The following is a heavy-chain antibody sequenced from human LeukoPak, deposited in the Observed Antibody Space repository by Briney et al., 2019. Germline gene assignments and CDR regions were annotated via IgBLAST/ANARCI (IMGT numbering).Heavy chain of an antibody. CDR3: ATARGASGSYYIDY. CDR1: GFTSRSYG. D-gene: IGHD1-26*01. J-gene: IGHJ4*02. V-gene: IGHV3-33*01. CDR2: IWYDGSNK. Sequence: GRSLRLSCAASGFTSRSYGMYWVRQAPGKGLEWVAVIWYDGSNKYYADSVKGRFTISRDNSKNTLYVQMNSLRAEDTAVYYCATARGASGSYYIDYWGQGTLVTVSS.